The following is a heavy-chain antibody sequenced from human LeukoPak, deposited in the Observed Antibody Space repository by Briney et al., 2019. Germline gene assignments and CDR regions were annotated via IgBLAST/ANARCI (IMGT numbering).Heavy chain of an antibody. CDR2: IYGGGST. Sequence: TGGSLRLSCAASGFTVSSNYMSWVRQAPGKGLEWVSVIYGGGSTYYADSVKGRFTISRDNSKNTLYLQMNSLRAEDTAVYYCARGYCSGGSCYSEAFDIWGQGTMVTVSS. CDR1: GFTVSSNY. J-gene: IGHJ3*02. CDR3: ARGYCSGGSCYSEAFDI. D-gene: IGHD2-15*01. V-gene: IGHV3-53*01.